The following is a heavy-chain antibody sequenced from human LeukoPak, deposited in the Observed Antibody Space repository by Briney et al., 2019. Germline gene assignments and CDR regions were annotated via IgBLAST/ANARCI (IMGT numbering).Heavy chain of an antibody. CDR3: ARDPLLRAFDI. D-gene: IGHD1-26*01. CDR2: INTNTGNP. J-gene: IGHJ3*02. Sequence: ASVKVSCKASGYTFTSYGISWVRQAPGQGLEWVGWINTNTGNPTYVQGFAGRFVFSLDTSVNTAYLQINSLKAEDTAVYYCARDPLLRAFDIWGQGTMVTVSS. V-gene: IGHV7-4-1*02. CDR1: GYTFTSYG.